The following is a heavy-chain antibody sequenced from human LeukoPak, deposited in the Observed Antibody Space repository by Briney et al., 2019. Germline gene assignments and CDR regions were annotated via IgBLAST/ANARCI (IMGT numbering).Heavy chain of an antibody. D-gene: IGHD5-18*01. Sequence: VRQAPGXGLEWVANKRQDGSAKYYLDSVKGRFTISRDNAKNSLYLQMNSLKASDTAMYYCARRLGYSYAGLWYYYGMDVWGQGTTVTVSS. CDR3: ARRLGYSYAGLWYYYGMDV. CDR2: KRQDGSAK. J-gene: IGHJ6*02. V-gene: IGHV3-7*03.